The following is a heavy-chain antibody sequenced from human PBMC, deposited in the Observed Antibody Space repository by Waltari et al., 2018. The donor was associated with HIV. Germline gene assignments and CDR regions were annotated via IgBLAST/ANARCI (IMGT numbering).Heavy chain of an antibody. V-gene: IGHV3-48*03. CDR2: ISSSGSTI. Sequence: EVQVVESGGGLVQPGGSLRLPCAASGFHFSTYEMNWVRQAPGKGLEWVSYISSSGSTIYYADSVKGRFTISRDNAKNSLYLQMNSLRAEDTAVYFCARDGSSYYGLDYWGRGTLVTVSS. CDR3: ARDGSSYYGLDY. D-gene: IGHD1-26*01. CDR1: GFHFSTYE. J-gene: IGHJ4*02.